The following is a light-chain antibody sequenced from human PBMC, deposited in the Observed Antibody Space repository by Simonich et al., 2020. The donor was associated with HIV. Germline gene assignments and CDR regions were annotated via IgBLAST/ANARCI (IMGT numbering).Light chain of an antibody. CDR2: WAS. CDR3: QQYYSTPLIT. Sequence: DIVMTQSPDSLAVSLGERATINCKSSPSVLYSSNNKNYLTWYQQKPGQPPKLLIYWASTRESGVPDRVSGSGSGTDFTLTISSLQAEDVAVYYCQQYYSTPLITFGQGTRLEIK. V-gene: IGKV4-1*01. J-gene: IGKJ5*01. CDR1: PSVLYSSNNKNY.